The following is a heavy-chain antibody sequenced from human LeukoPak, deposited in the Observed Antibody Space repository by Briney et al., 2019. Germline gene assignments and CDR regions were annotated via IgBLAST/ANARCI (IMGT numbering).Heavy chain of an antibody. CDR3: VREGRVYYYDSSGYYYGY. D-gene: IGHD3-22*01. Sequence: SETLSLTCAVYGGSFSGYYWSWIRQPPGKGLEWIGEINHSGSTNYNPSLKSRVIISVDTSKNQFSLKLSSVTAADTPVYYCVREGRVYYYDSSGYYYGYGGRRTLVTVSS. V-gene: IGHV4-34*01. CDR1: GGSFSGYY. CDR2: INHSGST. J-gene: IGHJ4*02.